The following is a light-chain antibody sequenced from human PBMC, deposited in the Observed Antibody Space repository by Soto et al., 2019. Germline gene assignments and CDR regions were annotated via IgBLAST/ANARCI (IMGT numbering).Light chain of an antibody. CDR3: CAYAGNGDV. J-gene: IGLJ1*01. CDR2: EGT. CDR1: PSNVGGYNL. V-gene: IGLV2-23*01. Sequence: QSVLTQPASVSGSPGQSITISCTGTPSNVGGYNLVSWYQQHPGRAPELIIYEGTQRPSGVSARFSGSKSGNTASLTISGLHADDEADYSCCAYAGNGDVFGTGTKVTVL.